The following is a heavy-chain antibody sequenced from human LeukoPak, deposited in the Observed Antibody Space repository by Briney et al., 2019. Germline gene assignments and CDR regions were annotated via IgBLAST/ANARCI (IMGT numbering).Heavy chain of an antibody. Sequence: ASVKVSCKVSGYTLTELSMHWVRQAPGKGLEWMGGFDPEDGETIYAQKFQGRVTMTEDTSTDIAYMELSSLRSEDTAVYYCATRYCSSTSCYSYYYYYMDVWGKGTTVTVSS. CDR2: FDPEDGET. CDR3: ATRYCSSTSCYSYYYYYMDV. J-gene: IGHJ6*03. V-gene: IGHV1-24*01. D-gene: IGHD2-2*01. CDR1: GYTLTELS.